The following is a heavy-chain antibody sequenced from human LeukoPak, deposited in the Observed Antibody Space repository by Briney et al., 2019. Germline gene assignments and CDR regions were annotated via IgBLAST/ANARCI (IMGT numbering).Heavy chain of an antibody. J-gene: IGHJ4*02. CDR3: ARVITDTAMVTYFDY. CDR2: IYYSGST. D-gene: IGHD5-18*01. CDR1: GGSISSYY. V-gene: IGHV4-59*01. Sequence: SETLSLTCTVSGGSISSYYWSWIRQPPGKGLEWIGYIYYSGSTNYNPSLKSRVTISVDTSKNQFSLKLSSVTAADTAVYYCARVITDTAMVTYFDYWGQGTLVTVSS.